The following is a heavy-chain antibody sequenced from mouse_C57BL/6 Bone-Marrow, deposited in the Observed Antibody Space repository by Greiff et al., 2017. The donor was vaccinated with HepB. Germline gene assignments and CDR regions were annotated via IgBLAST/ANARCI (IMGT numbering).Heavy chain of an antibody. CDR3: TGRYDSSFDY. J-gene: IGHJ2*01. CDR1: GFTFSNYW. Sequence: EVKLVESGGGLVQPGGSMKLSCVASGFTFSNYWMNWVRQSPEKGLEWVAQIRLKSDNYATHYAESVKGRFTISRDDSKSSVYLQMHNLRAEDTGIYYCTGRYDSSFDYWGQGTTLTVSS. CDR2: IRLKSDNYAT. V-gene: IGHV6-3*01. D-gene: IGHD2-4*01.